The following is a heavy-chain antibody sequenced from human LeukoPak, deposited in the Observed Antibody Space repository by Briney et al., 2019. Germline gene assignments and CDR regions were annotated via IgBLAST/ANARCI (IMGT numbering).Heavy chain of an antibody. CDR3: ARNLEAAITYYYDY. J-gene: IGHJ4*02. V-gene: IGHV3-66*01. CDR2: ISSAGTT. Sequence: GGSLRLSCAASGFTVSSSYISWVRQAPGKGLEWVSIISSAGTTYYADSVKGRFTISRDNSKNTVHLQVNSLRDEDTAVYYCARNLEAAITYYYDYWGQGTMVTVSS. CDR1: GFTVSSSY. D-gene: IGHD3-16*01.